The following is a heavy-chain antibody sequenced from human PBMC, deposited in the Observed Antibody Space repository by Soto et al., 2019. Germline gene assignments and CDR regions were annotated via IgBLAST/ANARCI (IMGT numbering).Heavy chain of an antibody. D-gene: IGHD2-15*01. Sequence: QVQLVQSGAEVKKPGSSVKVSCKASGGTFSNYAITWVRQAPGQGLEWLGRIIPIFGTRDYAQKFQGRVTISPXXXTXXAYMELSSLRSDDTAVYYCAKDGGREGYFGNWFDPWGQGTLVTVSS. CDR2: IIPIFGTR. CDR3: AKDGGREGYFGNWFDP. J-gene: IGHJ5*02. CDR1: GGTFSNYA. V-gene: IGHV1-69*15.